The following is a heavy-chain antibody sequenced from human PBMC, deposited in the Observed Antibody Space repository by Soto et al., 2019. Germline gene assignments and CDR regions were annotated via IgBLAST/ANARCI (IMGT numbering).Heavy chain of an antibody. CDR1: GGSFSCYD. J-gene: IGHJ6*02. V-gene: IGHV4-34*01. CDR2: INHSGST. Sequence: SETLSLTCAVYGGSFSCYDWSWIRQPPGKGLEWIGEINHSGSTNYNPSLKSRVTISVDTSKNQFSLKLSSVTAADTAVYYCARVRAYYDFWSGLYGMDVWGQGTTVTVSS. CDR3: ARVRAYYDFWSGLYGMDV. D-gene: IGHD3-3*01.